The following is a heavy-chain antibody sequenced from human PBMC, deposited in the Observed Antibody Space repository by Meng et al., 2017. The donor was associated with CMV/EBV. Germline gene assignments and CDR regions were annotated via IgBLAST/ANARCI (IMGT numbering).Heavy chain of an antibody. CDR3: AREESGSYSPLDY. V-gene: IGHV1-2*02. D-gene: IGHD1-26*01. J-gene: IGHJ4*02. Sequence: ASVKVSCKASGYTFTGYYMLWVRQAPGQGLEWMGWINPNSGGTNYAQKFQGRVTMTRDTSISTAYMELSRLRSDDTAVYYCAREESGSYSPLDYWGQGTLVTVSS. CDR2: INPNSGGT. CDR1: GYTFTGYY.